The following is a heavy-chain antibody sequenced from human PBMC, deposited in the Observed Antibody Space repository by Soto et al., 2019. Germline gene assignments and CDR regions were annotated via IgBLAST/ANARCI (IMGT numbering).Heavy chain of an antibody. CDR1: GYTFTRYT. CDR2: INPGNGNT. CDR3: ARGIATGQLDP. J-gene: IGHJ5*02. Sequence: GASVKVSCKASGYTFTRYTMNWVRQAPGQRLEWMGWINPGNGNTKSSQKFQDRVIITRDTSASTAYMDLSSLRSEDTAVYYCARGIATGQLDPWGQGTLVTVS. D-gene: IGHD2-15*01. V-gene: IGHV1-3*01.